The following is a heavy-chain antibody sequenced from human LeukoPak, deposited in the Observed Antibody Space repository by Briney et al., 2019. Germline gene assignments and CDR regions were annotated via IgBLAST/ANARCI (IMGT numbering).Heavy chain of an antibody. CDR1: GYSFTSYW. V-gene: IGHV5-51*01. CDR3: ARLGGYDYGDYVLDY. CDR2: IYPGDSDT. J-gene: IGHJ4*02. Sequence: GESLKISCKGSGYSFTSYWIGWVRQMPGKGLEWMGIIYPGDSDTRYSPSFQGQVTISADKSISTAYLQWSSLKASDTAMYYCARLGGYDYGDYVLDYWGQGTLVTVSS. D-gene: IGHD4-17*01.